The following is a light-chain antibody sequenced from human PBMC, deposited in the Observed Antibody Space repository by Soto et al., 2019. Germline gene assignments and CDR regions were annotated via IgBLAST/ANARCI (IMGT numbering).Light chain of an antibody. V-gene: IGKV3-15*01. CDR1: QSVSSY. CDR3: QQYYSWPRT. CDR2: GAS. J-gene: IGKJ1*01. Sequence: EIVWTKSPATLSLSPGERATLSWRASQSVSSYLAWYQQKPGQAPRLLIYGASTRATDIPARFSGSGSGTEFTLTISSLQSEDFAVYYCQQYYSWPRTFGQGAKV.